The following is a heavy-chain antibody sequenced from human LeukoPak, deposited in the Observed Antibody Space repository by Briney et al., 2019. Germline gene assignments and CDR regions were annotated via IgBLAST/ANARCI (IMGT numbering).Heavy chain of an antibody. J-gene: IGHJ4*02. Sequence: ASVKVSCKASGYTFTSHGISWVRQAPGQGLEWMGWISAYNGNTNYAQKLQGRVTMTTDASTSTAYMELRSLRSDDTAVYYCARCGPGRDRLNLGDWGQGTLVTVSS. CDR2: ISAYNGNT. V-gene: IGHV1-18*01. CDR3: ARCGPGRDRLNLGD. CDR1: GYTFTSHG. D-gene: IGHD2-21*01.